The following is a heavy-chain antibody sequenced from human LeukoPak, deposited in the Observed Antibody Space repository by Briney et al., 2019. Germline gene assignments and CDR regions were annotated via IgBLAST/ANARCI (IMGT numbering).Heavy chain of an antibody. CDR1: GFTFRGYA. V-gene: IGHV3-7*01. D-gene: IGHD3-3*01. CDR3: ARENASGFDY. Sequence: GGSLRLSCAASGFTFRGYAMGWVRQAPGKGLEWVANIKQDGSEKYYVDSVKGRFTISRDNAKNSLYLQMNSLRAEDTAVYYCARENASGFDYWGQGTLVTVSS. J-gene: IGHJ4*02. CDR2: IKQDGSEK.